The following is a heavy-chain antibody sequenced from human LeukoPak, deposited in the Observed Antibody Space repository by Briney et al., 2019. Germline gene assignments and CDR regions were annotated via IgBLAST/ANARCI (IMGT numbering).Heavy chain of an antibody. D-gene: IGHD5-24*01. J-gene: IGHJ4*02. Sequence: GGSLRLSCAVSGFTFSSHWMSWVRQAPGKGLEWVANIKQDGSEKYYGDSVKGRFTISRDNAKNSLFLQMNSLRAEDTAVYYCARDGEMPTIYFDYWGQRTLVTVSS. CDR1: GFTFSSHW. CDR2: IKQDGSEK. V-gene: IGHV3-7*01. CDR3: ARDGEMPTIYFDY.